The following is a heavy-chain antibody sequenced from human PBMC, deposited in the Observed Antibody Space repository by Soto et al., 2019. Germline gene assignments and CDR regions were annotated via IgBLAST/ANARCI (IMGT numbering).Heavy chain of an antibody. J-gene: IGHJ3*02. CDR1: GFTFSSYS. CDR2: ISSSSSYI. CDR3: ARALPDIAGNAFDI. V-gene: IGHV3-21*01. D-gene: IGHD5-12*01. Sequence: EVQLVESGGGLVKPGGSLRLSCAASGFTFSSYSMNWVRQAPGKGLEWVSSISSSSSYIYYADSVKGRFTISRDNAKNSLYLQMNSLRAEDTAVYYCARALPDIAGNAFDIWGQGTMVTVSS.